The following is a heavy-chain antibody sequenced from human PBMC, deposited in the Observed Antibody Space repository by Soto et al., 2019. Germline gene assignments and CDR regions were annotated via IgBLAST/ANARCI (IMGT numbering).Heavy chain of an antibody. D-gene: IGHD3-10*01. CDR2: GNPILSMS. CDR3: APSYGSGYRAFDY. Sequence: QVQQVQSGAELKKPGSSVKVSCKASGNTFNFYTITWVLQAPGLGLEWMGRGNPILSMSNYAKKFHGGVTMTAGTSPSTADMELRSLRREDTALCYCAPSYGSGYRAFDYWGQGAQVPVSS. V-gene: IGHV1-69*02. J-gene: IGHJ4*02. CDR1: GNTFNFYT.